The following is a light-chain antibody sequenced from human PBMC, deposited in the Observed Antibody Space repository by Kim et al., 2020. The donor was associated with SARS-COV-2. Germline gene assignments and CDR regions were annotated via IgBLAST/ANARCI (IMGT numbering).Light chain of an antibody. J-gene: IGLJ1*01. CDR1: SLRSYY. CDR3: NSRDSSGNTYV. V-gene: IGLV3-19*01. Sequence: SSELTQDPAVSVALGQTVRITCQGDSLRSYYASWYQQKPGQAPVLVIYGKNNRPSGIPDRFSGSSSGNTASLTITGAQAEDEADYYCNSRDSSGNTYVLGTGTKVTVL. CDR2: GKN.